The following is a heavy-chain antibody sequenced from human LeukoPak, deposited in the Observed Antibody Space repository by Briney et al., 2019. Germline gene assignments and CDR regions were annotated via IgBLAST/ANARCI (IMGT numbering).Heavy chain of an antibody. J-gene: IGHJ4*02. CDR1: GFTFSSYA. Sequence: GGSLSLSCAASGFTFSSYAMSWVRQAPGKGREWVSAISGSGGSTYYADSVKGRFTISRDNSKNTLYLQMNSLRAEDTALYYCAKHQVIVVVIDYWGQGTLVTVSS. CDR2: ISGSGGST. V-gene: IGHV3-23*01. D-gene: IGHD3-22*01. CDR3: AKHQVIVVVIDY.